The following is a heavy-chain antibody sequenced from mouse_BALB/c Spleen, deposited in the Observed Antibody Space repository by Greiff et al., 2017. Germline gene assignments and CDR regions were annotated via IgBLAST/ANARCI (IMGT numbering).Heavy chain of an antibody. CDR3: ARRGDYYGNYGAMDY. CDR1: GFTFSSYG. J-gene: IGHJ4*01. CDR2: ISSGGSYT. D-gene: IGHD2-1*01. Sequence: EVQLVESGGDLVKPGGSLKLSCAASGFTFSSYGMSWVRQTPDKRLEWVATISSGGSYTYYPDSVKGRFTISRDNAKNTLYLQMSSLKSEDTAMYYCARRGDYYGNYGAMDYWGQGTSVTVSS. V-gene: IGHV5-6*01.